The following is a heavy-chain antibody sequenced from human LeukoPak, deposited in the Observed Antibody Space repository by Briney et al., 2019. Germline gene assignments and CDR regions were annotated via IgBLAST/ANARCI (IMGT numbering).Heavy chain of an antibody. J-gene: IGHJ6*02. Sequence: GGSLRLSCAASGFTFSSYAMSWGRQAPGKGREWGSAISGSGGSTYYADSVKGRFTISRDNSKNTLYLQMNSLRAEDTAVYYCAKDLEGDIVVVPADYYYYGMDVWGQGTTVTASS. CDR1: GFTFSSYA. CDR3: AKDLEGDIVVVPADYYYYGMDV. V-gene: IGHV3-23*01. CDR2: ISGSGGST. D-gene: IGHD2-2*01.